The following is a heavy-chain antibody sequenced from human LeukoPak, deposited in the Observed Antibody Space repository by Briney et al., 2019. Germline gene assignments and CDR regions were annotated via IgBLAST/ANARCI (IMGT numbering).Heavy chain of an antibody. Sequence: GALRLSCAASGFTVSSNYMSWVRQAPGKGLEWVSVIYSGGSTYYADSVKGRFTISRDNSKNTLYLQMNSLRAEDTAVYYCASIVRGVIVHWGQGTLVTVSS. D-gene: IGHD3-10*01. V-gene: IGHV3-66*02. CDR3: ASIVRGVIVH. CDR1: GFTVSSNY. CDR2: IYSGGST. J-gene: IGHJ4*02.